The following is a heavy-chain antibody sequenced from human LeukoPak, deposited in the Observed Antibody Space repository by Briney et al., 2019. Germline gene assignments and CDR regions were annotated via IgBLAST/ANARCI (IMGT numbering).Heavy chain of an antibody. D-gene: IGHD3-3*01. V-gene: IGHV4-61*02. J-gene: IGHJ5*02. CDR1: GGSISSGSYY. CDR3: ARGVYDFWSGYYMRIWFDP. CDR2: IYTSGST. Sequence: PSQTLSLTCTVSGGSISSGSYYWSWIRQPAGKGLEWIGRIYTSGSTNYNPSLKSRVTISVDTSKNQFSLKLSSVTAADTAVYYYARGVYDFWSGYYMRIWFDPWGQGTLVTVSS.